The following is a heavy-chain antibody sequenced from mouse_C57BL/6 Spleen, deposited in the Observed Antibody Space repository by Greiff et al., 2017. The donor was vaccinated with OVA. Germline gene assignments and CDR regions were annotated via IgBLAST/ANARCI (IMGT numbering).Heavy chain of an antibody. CDR1: GFTFSDYY. Sequence: EVQLVESEGGLVQPGSSMKLSCTASGFTFSDYYMAWVRQVPEKGLEWVANINYDGSSTYYLDSLKSRFIISRDNAKNILYLQMSSLKSEDTATYYCARYSNYWYFDVWGTGTTVTVSS. D-gene: IGHD2-5*01. CDR3: ARYSNYWYFDV. V-gene: IGHV5-16*01. J-gene: IGHJ1*03. CDR2: INYDGSST.